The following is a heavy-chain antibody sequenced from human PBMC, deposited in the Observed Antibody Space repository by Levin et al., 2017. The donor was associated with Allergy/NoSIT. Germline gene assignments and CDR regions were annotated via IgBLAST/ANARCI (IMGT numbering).Heavy chain of an antibody. Sequence: SETLSLTCTVSGGSISSYYWSWIRQPPGKGLEWIGYIYYSGSTNYNPSLKSRVTISVDTSKNQFSLKLSSVTAADTAVYYCARETAAGKGTSYYYNGMDVWGQGTTVTVSS. D-gene: IGHD6-13*01. V-gene: IGHV4-59*01. CDR1: GGSISSYY. J-gene: IGHJ6*02. CDR2: IYYSGST. CDR3: ARETAAGKGTSYYYNGMDV.